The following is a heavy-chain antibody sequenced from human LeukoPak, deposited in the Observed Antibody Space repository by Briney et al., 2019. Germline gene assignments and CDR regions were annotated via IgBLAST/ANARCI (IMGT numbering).Heavy chain of an antibody. CDR1: GGSYSGYY. CDR3: ARALDGVPAAPFDY. V-gene: IGHV4-34*01. CDR2: INHSGST. D-gene: IGHD2-2*01. Sequence: SETLSLTCAVYGGSYSGYYWSWIRQPPGKGLEWIGEINHSGSTNYNPSLKSRVTISVDTSKNQFSLKLSSVTTADTAVYYCARALDGVPAAPFDYWGQGTLVTVSS. J-gene: IGHJ4*02.